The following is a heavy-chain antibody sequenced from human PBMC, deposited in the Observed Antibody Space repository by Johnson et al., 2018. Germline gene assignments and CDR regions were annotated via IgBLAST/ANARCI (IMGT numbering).Heavy chain of an antibody. CDR1: GFTFSSYG. V-gene: IGHV3-30*18. J-gene: IGHJ6*03. D-gene: IGHD2-15*01. Sequence: VQLVESGGGVVQPGRSLRLSCAASGFTFSSYGMHWVRQAPGKGLEWVAVISYDGSNKYYADSVKGRFTISRDNSKNTLYLQMNSLRAEDTAVYYCAKDGREVVAAKDYYYYYMDVWGKGTTVTVSS. CDR2: ISYDGSNK. CDR3: AKDGREVVAAKDYYYYYMDV.